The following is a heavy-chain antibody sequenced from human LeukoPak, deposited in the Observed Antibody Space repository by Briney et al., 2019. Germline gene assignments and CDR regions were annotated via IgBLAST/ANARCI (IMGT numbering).Heavy chain of an antibody. CDR2: IHHSGGT. J-gene: IGHJ5*02. CDR3: ARGSWFDP. Sequence: PSETLSLTCAVYGESMIGHYWTWIRQPPGKRLEWIGEIHHSGGTNSNPSLQNRLTMSINMSKNQFSLKLKSVTAADTAVYYCARGSWFDPWGQGTLVTVSS. V-gene: IGHV4-34*01. CDR1: GESMIGHY.